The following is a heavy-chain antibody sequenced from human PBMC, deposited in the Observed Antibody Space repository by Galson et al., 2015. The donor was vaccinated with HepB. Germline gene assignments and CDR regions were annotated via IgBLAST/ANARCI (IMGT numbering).Heavy chain of an antibody. CDR2: ISAYSGNT. Sequence: SVKVSCKASGYTFTSYGISWVRQAPGQGLEWMGWISAYSGNTNYAQKLQGRVTMTTDTSTSTAYMELRSLRSDDTAVYYCARVCIAAAGGYNWFDPWGQGTLVTVSS. CDR3: ARVCIAAAGGYNWFDP. CDR1: GYTFTSYG. J-gene: IGHJ5*02. V-gene: IGHV1-18*04. D-gene: IGHD6-13*01.